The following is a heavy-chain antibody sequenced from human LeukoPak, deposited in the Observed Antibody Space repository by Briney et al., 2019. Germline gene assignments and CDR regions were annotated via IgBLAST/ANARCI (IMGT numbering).Heavy chain of an antibody. Sequence: SETLSLTCTVSGGSVSSGLHYWNWIRQPPGKRLEWIVYIYYRGSTDYNPSLKSRVTMSVDTSKNQFSLKLRSVTAADTAVYYCARDSHFCSGISCDLGWFDPWGQGTLVTDSS. CDR3: ARDSHFCSGISCDLGWFDP. CDR1: GGSVSSGLHY. J-gene: IGHJ5*02. D-gene: IGHD2-2*01. V-gene: IGHV4-61*01. CDR2: IYYRGST.